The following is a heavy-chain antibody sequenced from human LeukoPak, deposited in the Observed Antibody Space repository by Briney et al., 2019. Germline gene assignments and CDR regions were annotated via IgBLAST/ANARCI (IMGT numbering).Heavy chain of an antibody. CDR3: ARDNGYCSSTSCYNNWFDP. J-gene: IGHJ5*02. V-gene: IGHV3-11*01. Sequence: GGSLRLSCAASGFTFSDYYMSWIRQAPGKGLEWVSYISSSGSTIYYADSVKGRFTISRDNAKNYMYLQMNSLRAEDTAVYYCARDNGYCSSTSCYNNWFDPWGQGTLVTVSS. CDR1: GFTFSDYY. D-gene: IGHD2-2*01. CDR2: ISSSGSTI.